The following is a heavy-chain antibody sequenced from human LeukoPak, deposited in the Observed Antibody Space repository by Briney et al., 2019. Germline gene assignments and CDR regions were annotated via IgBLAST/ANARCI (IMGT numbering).Heavy chain of an antibody. V-gene: IGHV4-4*07. CDR1: GGSMSSYY. CDR3: ARDVDTFFDY. D-gene: IGHD5-18*01. Sequence: KPSETLSLTCTVSGGSMSSYYWSWIRQPAGKGLEWIGRIYASGSTYYNPSLKSRVTMSVDTSNNQFSLKLTSVTAADTAVYYCARDVDTFFDYWGQGTLVTVSS. CDR2: IYASGST. J-gene: IGHJ4*02.